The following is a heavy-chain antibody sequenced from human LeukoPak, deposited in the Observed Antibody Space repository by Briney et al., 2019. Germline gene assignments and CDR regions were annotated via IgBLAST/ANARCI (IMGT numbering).Heavy chain of an antibody. J-gene: IGHJ4*02. CDR1: GGSIRNYY. D-gene: IGHD2-2*01. CDR2: IYYSGST. Sequence: SETLSLTCTVSGGSIRNYYWSWTRQPPGKGLEWIGYIYYSGSTNYNPYLKSRVTISVDTSKNQFSLKLSSVTAADTAVYYCARELPTAYWGQGTLVTVSS. V-gene: IGHV4-59*01. CDR3: ARELPTAY.